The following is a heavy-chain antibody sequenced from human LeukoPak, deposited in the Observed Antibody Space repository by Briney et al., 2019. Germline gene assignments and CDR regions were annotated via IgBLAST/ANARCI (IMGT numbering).Heavy chain of an antibody. CDR3: ARDSVFGVVINLFDY. Sequence: PGGSLRLSCAASGFTISTSWMSWVRQAPGKGLEWVANIKPDGSEKYYVDSVKGRFTISRDNAKNSLYLQMNSLRAEDTAVYYCARDSVFGVVINLFDYWGQGTLVTVSS. J-gene: IGHJ4*02. CDR1: GFTISTSW. V-gene: IGHV3-7*01. CDR2: IKPDGSEK. D-gene: IGHD3-3*01.